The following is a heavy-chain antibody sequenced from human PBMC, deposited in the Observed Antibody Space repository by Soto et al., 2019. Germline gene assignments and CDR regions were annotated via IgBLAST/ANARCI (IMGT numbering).Heavy chain of an antibody. J-gene: IGHJ3*02. CDR2: ISGSGGST. V-gene: IGHV3-23*01. CDR1: GFTFSSYA. D-gene: IGHD6-19*01. Sequence: EVQLLESGGGLVQPGGSLRLSCAASGFTFSSYAMSWVRQAPGKGLEWVSAISGSGGSTYYADSVKGRFTISRDNSKNTLYLQMNSLRAEDTAVYYWAKDTPPAGYSSGYDAFDIWGQGTMVTVSS. CDR3: AKDTPPAGYSSGYDAFDI.